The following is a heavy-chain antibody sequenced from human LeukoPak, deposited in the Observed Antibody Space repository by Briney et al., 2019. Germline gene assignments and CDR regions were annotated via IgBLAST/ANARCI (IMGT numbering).Heavy chain of an antibody. Sequence: GGSLRLSCAASGFTFSAYAMSWVRQAPGKGLEWVSGIGGSGISTYYTDSVKGRFTVSRDNSKNTLYLQINSLRAEDTAVYYCAKAPFTTMVTPGGNWFDPWGRGILVTVSS. J-gene: IGHJ5*02. CDR1: GFTFSAYA. D-gene: IGHD4-23*01. CDR2: IGGSGIST. CDR3: AKAPFTTMVTPGGNWFDP. V-gene: IGHV3-23*01.